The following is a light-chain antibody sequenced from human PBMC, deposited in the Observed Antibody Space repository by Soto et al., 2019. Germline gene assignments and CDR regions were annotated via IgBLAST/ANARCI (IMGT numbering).Light chain of an antibody. Sequence: EIVMTQSPATLSVSPGERATLSCRASQSISSNLAWYQQKPGQAPRLLMFHTSSRATGFPARSSGSGSGTEFNLTISSLQSEDFGVYYCQQYNNWPRTFGQGTKVDIK. J-gene: IGKJ1*01. CDR2: HTS. V-gene: IGKV3-15*01. CDR3: QQYNNWPRT. CDR1: QSISSN.